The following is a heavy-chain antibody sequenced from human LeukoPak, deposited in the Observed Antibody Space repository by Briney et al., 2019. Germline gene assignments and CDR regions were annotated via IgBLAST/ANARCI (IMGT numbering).Heavy chain of an antibody. J-gene: IGHJ4*02. Sequence: ESGPTLVNPTQTLTLTCTFSGFSLSTSGVGVGWIRQPPGKALEWLALIYWDDDKCYRPSLKSRLTITKDTSKNQVVLTMTNMDPVDTATYYCARRRGYDGSGSVDFWGQGTLVTVSS. CDR1: GFSLSTSGVG. CDR3: ARRRGYDGSGSVDF. CDR2: IYWDDDK. V-gene: IGHV2-5*02. D-gene: IGHD3-10*01.